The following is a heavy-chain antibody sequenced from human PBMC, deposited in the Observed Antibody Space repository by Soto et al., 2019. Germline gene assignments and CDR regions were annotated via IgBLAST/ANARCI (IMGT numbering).Heavy chain of an antibody. Sequence: ASVKVSCKASGYTFTSYDINWVRQATGQGLEWMGWMSPNSGNTGYAQKFQGRVTMTRNTSISTAYMELSSLRSEDTAVYYCARGLVVPPQYYYYYGMDVWGQGTTVTVSS. CDR2: MSPNSGNT. CDR3: ARGLVVPPQYYYYYGMDV. D-gene: IGHD2-8*02. J-gene: IGHJ6*02. CDR1: GYTFTSYD. V-gene: IGHV1-8*01.